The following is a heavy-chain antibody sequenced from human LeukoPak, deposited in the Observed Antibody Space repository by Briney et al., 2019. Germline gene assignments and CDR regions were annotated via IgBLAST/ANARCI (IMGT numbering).Heavy chain of an antibody. CDR2: IRYDGGNK. CDR1: GFTFSSYG. Sequence: GGSLRLSCAASGFTFSSYGMHWVRQAPGKGLEWVAFIRYDGGNKDYADSVKGRFTISRDNSKSTLYLQMNSLRAEDTAVYYCAKALIQLWVSFIDYWGQGTLVTVSS. CDR3: AKALIQLWVSFIDY. J-gene: IGHJ4*02. D-gene: IGHD5-18*01. V-gene: IGHV3-30*02.